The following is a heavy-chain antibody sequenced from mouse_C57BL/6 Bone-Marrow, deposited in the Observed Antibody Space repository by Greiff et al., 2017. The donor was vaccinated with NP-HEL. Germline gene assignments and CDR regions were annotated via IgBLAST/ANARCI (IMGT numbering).Heavy chain of an antibody. J-gene: IGHJ1*03. CDR2: ISSGSSTI. CDR1: GFTFSDYG. V-gene: IGHV5-17*01. Sequence: EVKLVESGGGLVKPGGSLKLSCAASGFTFSDYGMHWVRQAPEKGLGWVAYISSGSSTIYYADTVKGRFTISRDNAKNTLFLQMTSLRSEDTAMYYCARTSFYYYWYFDVWGTGTTVTVSS. D-gene: IGHD1-1*01. CDR3: ARTSFYYYWYFDV.